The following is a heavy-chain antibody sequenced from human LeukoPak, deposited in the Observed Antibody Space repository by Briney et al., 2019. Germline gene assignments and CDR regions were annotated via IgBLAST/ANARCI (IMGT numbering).Heavy chain of an antibody. CDR3: DRDGTPLAAGGFDY. CDR1: GVSISSGDYY. J-gene: IGHJ4*02. V-gene: IGHV4-30-4*08. CDR2: IYYSGST. D-gene: IGHD6-13*01. Sequence: PSQTLSLTCTVSGVSISSGDYYWRWIRQPRGEGLEWIVYIYYSGSTYHNPALKSLVTISVDTSKNQFSLKLSSVTAADTAVYYCDRDGTPLAAGGFDYWGQGTLGTVSS.